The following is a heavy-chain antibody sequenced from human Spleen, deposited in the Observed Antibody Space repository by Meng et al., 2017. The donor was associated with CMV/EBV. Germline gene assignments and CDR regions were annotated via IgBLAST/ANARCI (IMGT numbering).Heavy chain of an antibody. CDR1: YNFTRYG. J-gene: IGHJ4*02. D-gene: IGHD3-22*01. V-gene: IGHV1-18*01. CDR2: ISVYNGNT. CDR3: ARVQYYDSRGKWMGEADY. Sequence: YNFTRYGISWVRQARGQGLEWMGWISVYNGNTNYGQKFQDRVTLTTDTSTGTGYMELRSLRSDDTAVYYCARVQYYDSRGKWMGEADYWGQGTLVTVSS.